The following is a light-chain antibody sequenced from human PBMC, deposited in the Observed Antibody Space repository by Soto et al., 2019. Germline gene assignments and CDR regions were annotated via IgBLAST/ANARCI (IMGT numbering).Light chain of an antibody. Sequence: QSALTQPRSVSGSPGQSVTISCTGTNSDIGGYKYVSWYQQHPGKAPKVMIYDVSRRPSGVPDRFSGSKSGNTASLTISGLQAEDEADYYCCSYAGTYNFWVFGGGTKLTVL. J-gene: IGLJ3*02. V-gene: IGLV2-11*01. CDR1: NSDIGGYKY. CDR3: CSYAGTYNFWV. CDR2: DVS.